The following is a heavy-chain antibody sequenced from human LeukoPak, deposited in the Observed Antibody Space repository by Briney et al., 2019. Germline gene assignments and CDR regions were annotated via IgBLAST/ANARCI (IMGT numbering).Heavy chain of an antibody. Sequence: PGRSLRLSCAASGFTFDDYAMHWVRQAPGKGLEWVSGISWNSGSMGYADSVKGRFTISRDNAKNSLYLQMNSLRAEDTALYYCAKDMGGPYYYDSSPHAFDIWGQGTMVTVSS. CDR2: ISWNSGSM. V-gene: IGHV3-9*01. J-gene: IGHJ3*02. CDR1: GFTFDDYA. CDR3: AKDMGGPYYYDSSPHAFDI. D-gene: IGHD3-22*01.